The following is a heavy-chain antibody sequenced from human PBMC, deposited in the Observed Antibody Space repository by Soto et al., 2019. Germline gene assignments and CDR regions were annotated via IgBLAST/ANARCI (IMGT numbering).Heavy chain of an antibody. V-gene: IGHV1-69*06. D-gene: IGHD3-22*01. CDR1: GGTFSSYA. CDR3: ASGPDSSMSYYYYGMDV. CDR2: IIPIFGTA. J-gene: IGHJ6*02. Sequence: ASVKVSCKASGGTFSSYAISWVRQAPGQGLEWMGGIIPIFGTANYAQKFQGRVTITADKSTSTAYMELSSLRSEDTAVYYCASGPDSSMSYYYYGMDVWGQGTTVTVSS.